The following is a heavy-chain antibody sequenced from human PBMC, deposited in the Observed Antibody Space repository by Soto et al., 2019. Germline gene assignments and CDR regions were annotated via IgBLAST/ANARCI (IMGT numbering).Heavy chain of an antibody. CDR3: AKDRDSSSSRLPSH. D-gene: IGHD6-6*01. Sequence: EVQLLESGGGLVQPGGSLRLSCAASGFTFSSYAMSWVRQAPGKGLEWVSAISGSGGSTYYADSVKGRFTISRDNSKNTLYLQMNSLRAADTAVYYCAKDRDSSSSRLPSHWGQGTLVTVSS. CDR2: ISGSGGST. V-gene: IGHV3-23*01. J-gene: IGHJ4*02. CDR1: GFTFSSYA.